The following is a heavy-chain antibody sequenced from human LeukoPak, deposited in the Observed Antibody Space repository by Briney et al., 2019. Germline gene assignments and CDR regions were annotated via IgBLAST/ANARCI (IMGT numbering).Heavy chain of an antibody. CDR3: ARGGNIVVDPVGFDY. CDR1: GFTFSSYG. Sequence: GRSLRLSCAASGFTFSSYGMHWVRQAPGKGLEWVAVIWYDGSNKYYADSVKGRFTISRVNSKNTLYLQMNSLRAVDTAVYYCARGGNIVVDPVGFDYWGQGTLVTVSS. J-gene: IGHJ4*02. V-gene: IGHV3-33*01. CDR2: IWYDGSNK. D-gene: IGHD2-15*01.